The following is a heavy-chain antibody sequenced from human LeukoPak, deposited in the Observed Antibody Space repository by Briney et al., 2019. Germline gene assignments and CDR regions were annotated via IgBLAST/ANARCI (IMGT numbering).Heavy chain of an antibody. J-gene: IGHJ4*02. CDR1: GYTFTSYG. CDR2: IIPIFGTA. Sequence: SVKVSCKASGYTFTSYGISWVRQAPGQGLEWMGGIIPIFGTANYAQKFQGRVTITADESTSTAYMELSSLRSEDTAVYYCARVSWVRGYYFDYWGQGTLVTVSS. CDR3: ARVSWVRGYYFDY. V-gene: IGHV1-69*13. D-gene: IGHD3-10*01.